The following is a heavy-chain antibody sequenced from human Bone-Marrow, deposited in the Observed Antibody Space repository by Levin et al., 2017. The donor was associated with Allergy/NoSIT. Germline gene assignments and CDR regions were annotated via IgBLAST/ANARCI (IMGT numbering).Heavy chain of an antibody. J-gene: IGHJ4*02. V-gene: IGHV3-48*03. D-gene: IGHD6-13*01. CDR2: VASGGNNI. CDR1: GFTFSNYG. Sequence: GGSLRLSCAASGFTFSNYGMNWVRQAPGKGLEWVSYVASGGNNIEYTESVKGRFTISRDNAQNSLFLQMDSLRVEDTGIYYCVRVNRGSNWPYYFDYWGQGTLVTVSS. CDR3: VRVNRGSNWPYYFDY.